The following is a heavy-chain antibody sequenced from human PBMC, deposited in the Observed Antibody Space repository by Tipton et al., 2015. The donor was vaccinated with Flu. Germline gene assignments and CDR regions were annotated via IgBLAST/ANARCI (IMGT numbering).Heavy chain of an antibody. J-gene: IGHJ6*02. CDR3: AKDCGSSWYGGYYFYYGMDV. Sequence: SLRLSCAASGFTFSSYGMHWVRQAPGKGLEWVAVISYDGSNKYYADSVKGRFTISRDNSKNTLYLQMNSLRAEDTAVYYCAKDCGSSWYGGYYFYYGMDVWGQGTTVTVSS. D-gene: IGHD6-13*01. V-gene: IGHV3-30*18. CDR1: GFTFSSYG. CDR2: ISYDGSNK.